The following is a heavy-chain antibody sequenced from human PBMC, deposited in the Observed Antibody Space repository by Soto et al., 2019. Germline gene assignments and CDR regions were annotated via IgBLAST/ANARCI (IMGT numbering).Heavy chain of an antibody. CDR2: IYPGDSDT. V-gene: IGHV5-51*01. Sequence: LKISCKASGYSFTNYWIGWVRQMPGKGLEWMGIIYPGDSDTRYSPSFHGQVTISADKSTTTVYLQWNSLKASDTATYYCARREGYCAGTSCYGGHWFDPWGQGTLVTVSS. CDR1: GYSFTNYW. J-gene: IGHJ5*02. D-gene: IGHD2-2*01. CDR3: ARREGYCAGTSCYGGHWFDP.